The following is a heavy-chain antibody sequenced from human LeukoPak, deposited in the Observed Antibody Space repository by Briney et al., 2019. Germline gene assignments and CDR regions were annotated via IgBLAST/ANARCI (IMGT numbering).Heavy chain of an antibody. V-gene: IGHV3-23*01. D-gene: IGHD3-10*01. CDR1: GFTFSSYA. Sequence: PGGSLRLSCAASGFTFSSYAMSWVRQAPGKGLEWVSVISGSDYRTNYADSVKGRFTISRDNFKNTLYLRMNSVRAEDTAVYYCAKDYYGSGSYPRHFDYWGQGTLVTVSS. CDR2: ISGSDYRT. CDR3: AKDYYGSGSYPRHFDY. J-gene: IGHJ4*02.